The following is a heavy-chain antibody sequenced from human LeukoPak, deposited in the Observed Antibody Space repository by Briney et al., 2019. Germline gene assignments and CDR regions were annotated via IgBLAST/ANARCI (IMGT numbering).Heavy chain of an antibody. J-gene: IGHJ4*02. V-gene: IGHV4-39*01. Sequence: PSETLSLTCTVSNASTATSSYYWGWIRQPPGKGLEWIGNIYYSGTTNYNPSLKGRVAFFLDTSENQFSLKLTSVTAADTAVYYCARRQRYPYYFNSWGQGTLVTVSS. D-gene: IGHD2-2*01. CDR1: NASTATSSYY. CDR3: ARRQRYPYYFNS. CDR2: IYYSGTT.